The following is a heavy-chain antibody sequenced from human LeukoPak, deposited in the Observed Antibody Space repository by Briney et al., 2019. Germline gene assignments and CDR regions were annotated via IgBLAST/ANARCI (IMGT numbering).Heavy chain of an antibody. J-gene: IGHJ1*01. D-gene: IGHD2-15*01. Sequence: GGSLRLSCAASGFTVSSNYMSWVRQAPGKGLEWVSVIYSGGSTYYADSVKGRFTISRHNAKNSLYLQMNSLRAEDTAVYYCARDPARYCSGGSCYAHEYFQHWGQGTLVTVSS. CDR1: GFTVSSNY. CDR3: ARDPARYCSGGSCYAHEYFQH. CDR2: IYSGGST. V-gene: IGHV3-66*01.